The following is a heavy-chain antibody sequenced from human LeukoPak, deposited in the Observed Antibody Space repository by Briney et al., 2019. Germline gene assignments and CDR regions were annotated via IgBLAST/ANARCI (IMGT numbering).Heavy chain of an antibody. CDR2: IIPIFGTA. CDR1: GGTFSSYA. Sequence: GASVKVSCKASGGTFSSYAISWVRQAPGQGLEWMGGIIPIFGTANYAQKFQGRVTITADESTSTAYMELSSLRSEDTAVYYCARDGGWLQDVGSYYYYYMDVWGKGTTVTISS. D-gene: IGHD5-24*01. V-gene: IGHV1-69*13. J-gene: IGHJ6*03. CDR3: ARDGGWLQDVGSYYYYYMDV.